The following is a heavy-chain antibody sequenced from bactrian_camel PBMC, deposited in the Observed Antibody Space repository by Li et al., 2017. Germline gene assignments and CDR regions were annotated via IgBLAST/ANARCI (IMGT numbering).Heavy chain of an antibody. CDR2: INTSGGST. CDR3: AVDGYSGGYMYAIGH. D-gene: IGHD2*01. J-gene: IGHJ4*01. V-gene: IGHV3S1*01. Sequence: HVQLVESGGGLVQPGGSLRISCEASGFSFSGYWMYWVRQAPGKGLEWVSYINTSGGSTYYAGSVKGRFTIARDNAKNILYLQLNSPETEDTGMYYCAVDGYSGGYMYAIGHWGQGTQVTVS. CDR1: GFSFSGYW.